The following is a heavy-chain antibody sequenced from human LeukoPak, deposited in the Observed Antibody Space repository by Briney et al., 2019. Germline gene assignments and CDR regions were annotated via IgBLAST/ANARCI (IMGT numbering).Heavy chain of an antibody. V-gene: IGHV1-2*02. CDR2: INPNSGGT. CDR3: AREPYSSSSDRHEKAFDY. J-gene: IGHJ4*02. Sequence: ASVKVSCKASGYTFTGYYMHWVRQAPGQGLEWMGWINPNSGGTNYAQKFQGRVTMTRDTSISTAYMELSRLRSDDTAVYYCAREPYSSSSDRHEKAFDYWGQGTLVTVSS. CDR1: GYTFTGYY. D-gene: IGHD6-6*01.